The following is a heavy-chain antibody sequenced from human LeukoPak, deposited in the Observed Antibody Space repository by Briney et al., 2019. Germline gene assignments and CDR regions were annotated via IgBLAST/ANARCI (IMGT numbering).Heavy chain of an antibody. CDR1: GYSIGSDFY. CDR3: AREPGWGHNYYYMDV. J-gene: IGHJ6*03. Sequence: SETLSLTCAVSGYSIGSDFYWGWTRQTPGKGLEWIGSVSHNTGASYNPSFKSRVTISLDTSKNHFSLTLTSVTAADTAVYFCAREPGWGHNYYYMDVWGKGTTVAVSS. D-gene: IGHD1-26*01. V-gene: IGHV4-38-2*02. CDR2: VSHNTGA.